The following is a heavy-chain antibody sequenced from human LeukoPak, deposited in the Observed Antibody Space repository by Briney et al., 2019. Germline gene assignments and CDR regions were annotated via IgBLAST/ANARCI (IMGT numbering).Heavy chain of an antibody. D-gene: IGHD3-22*01. Sequence: ASVKVSCKAFGYTFTSYYIHWVRQAPGQGLEWMGIINPSGGSTNYAQNFQGRVTMTRDTSTTTVYMELSSLRSEDTALYYCARVGNYAWFDPWGQGTLVTVSS. J-gene: IGHJ5*02. CDR2: INPSGGST. CDR1: GYTFTSYY. V-gene: IGHV1-46*01. CDR3: ARVGNYAWFDP.